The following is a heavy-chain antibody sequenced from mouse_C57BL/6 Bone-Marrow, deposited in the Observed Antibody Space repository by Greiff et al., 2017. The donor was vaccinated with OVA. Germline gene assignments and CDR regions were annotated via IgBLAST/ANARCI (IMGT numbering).Heavy chain of an antibody. D-gene: IGHD2-13*01. CDR2: ISNGGGST. Sequence: EVMLVESGGGLVQPGGSLKLSCAASGFTFSDYYMYWVRQTPEKRLEWVAYISNGGGSTYYPDTVKGRFTISRDNAKNTLYLQMSRLKSEDTAMYYCARHGVIAYWGQGTLVTVSA. V-gene: IGHV5-12*01. CDR1: GFTFSDYY. J-gene: IGHJ3*01. CDR3: ARHGVIAY.